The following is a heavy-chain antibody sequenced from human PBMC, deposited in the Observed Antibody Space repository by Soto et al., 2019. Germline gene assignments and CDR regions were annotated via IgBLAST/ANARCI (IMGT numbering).Heavy chain of an antibody. D-gene: IGHD6-6*01. CDR3: AREGVVPTYTY. J-gene: IGHJ4*02. V-gene: IGHV1-2*02. CDR1: GYTFSAYY. CDR2: MNPKSGGT. Sequence: ASVKVSCKASGYTFSAYYTHWVRQAPGQGLEWMGWMNPKSGGTYFAQKFQGRVTMTRDTSISTAYMELSRLRSDDTAVYYCAREGVVPTYTYWGQGTLVTVSS.